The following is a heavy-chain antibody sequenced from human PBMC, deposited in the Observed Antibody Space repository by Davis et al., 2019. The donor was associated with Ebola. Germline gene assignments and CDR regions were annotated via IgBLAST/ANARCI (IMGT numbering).Heavy chain of an antibody. CDR3: TRATTMIVVVPGAY. Sequence: GESLKISCTASGFIFGDYAMSWFRQAPGKGLEWVGFIRSKAYGGTTEYAASVKGRFTISRDDSKSIAYLQMNSLKTEDTAVYYCTRATTMIVVVPGAYWGQGTLVTVSS. CDR1: GFIFGDYA. CDR2: IRSKAYGGTT. J-gene: IGHJ4*02. D-gene: IGHD3-22*01. V-gene: IGHV3-49*03.